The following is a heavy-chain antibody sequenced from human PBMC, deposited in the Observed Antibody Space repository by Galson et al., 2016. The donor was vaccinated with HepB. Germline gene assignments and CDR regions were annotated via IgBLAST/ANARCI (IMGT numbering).Heavy chain of an antibody. J-gene: IGHJ6*02. V-gene: IGHV3-53*01. CDR3: ARDRRGIFGLSHYYGLDV. CDR1: GLTVSSSY. Sequence: SLRLSCAASGLTVSSSYMSWVRQAPGKGLEWVSGIHSGSRTHYAESVRGRFTISRDNSKNILYLQLNRLTVEDTALYYCARDRRGIFGLSHYYGLDVWGQGTTVTVSS. CDR2: IHSGSRT. D-gene: IGHD2-15*01.